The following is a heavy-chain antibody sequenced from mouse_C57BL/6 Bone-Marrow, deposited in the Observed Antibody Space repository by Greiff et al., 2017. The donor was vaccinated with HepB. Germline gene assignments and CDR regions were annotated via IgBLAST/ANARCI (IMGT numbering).Heavy chain of an antibody. J-gene: IGHJ4*01. CDR1: GFSLPSYG. CDR2: IWSGGST. CDR3: ASYGGLYYAMDY. Sequence: QVQLQQSGPGLVQPSQSLSITCTVSGFSLPSYGVHWVRQSPGKGLEWLGVIWSGGSTDYNAAFISRLSISKDNSKSQVFFTMNSLQADDTSIYYCASYGGLYYAMDYWGQGTSVTVSS. D-gene: IGHD1-1*01. V-gene: IGHV2-2*01.